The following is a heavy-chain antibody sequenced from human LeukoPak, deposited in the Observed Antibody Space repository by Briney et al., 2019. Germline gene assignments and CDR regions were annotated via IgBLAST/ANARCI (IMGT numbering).Heavy chain of an antibody. J-gene: IGHJ4*02. V-gene: IGHV4-59*01. CDR3: ARAAGVDYDSSGYHDY. D-gene: IGHD3-22*01. CDR1: GGSISCYY. Sequence: SETLSLTCTVSGGSISCYYWSWIRQPPGKGLEWIGYIYYSGSTNYNPSLKSRVTISVDTSKNQFSLKLSSVTAADTAVYYCARAAGVDYDSSGYHDYWGQGTLVTVSS. CDR2: IYYSGST.